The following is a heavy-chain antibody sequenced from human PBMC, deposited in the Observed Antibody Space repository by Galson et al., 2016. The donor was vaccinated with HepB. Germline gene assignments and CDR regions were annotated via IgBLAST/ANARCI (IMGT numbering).Heavy chain of an antibody. V-gene: IGHV3-23*01. CDR1: GLTFSGYG. J-gene: IGHJ4*02. CDR2: ITASGDST. CDR3: AKDDDGIGVMPLDY. Sequence: SLRLSCAASGLTFSGYGMHWVRQAPGKGLEWVSSITASGDSTYYRDSVKGRFAVSRDNSKNTLYLQVNGLRAEDTAVYYCAKDDDGIGVMPLDYWGQGTLLTGSS. D-gene: IGHD3-10*01.